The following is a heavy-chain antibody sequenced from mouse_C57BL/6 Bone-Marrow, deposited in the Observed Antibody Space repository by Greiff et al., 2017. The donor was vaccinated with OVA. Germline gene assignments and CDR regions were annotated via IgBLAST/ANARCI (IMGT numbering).Heavy chain of an antibody. Sequence: QVQLQQSGAELVRPGTSVKLSCKASGYTFTSYWMHWVKQRPGQGLEWIGVIDPSDSYTNYNQKFKGKATLTVDTSSSTAYMQLSSLTSEDSAVYYCARAGYYVGYAMDYWGQGTSVTVSS. CDR1: GYTFTSYW. CDR2: IDPSDSYT. CDR3: ARAGYYVGYAMDY. V-gene: IGHV1-59*01. D-gene: IGHD2-3*01. J-gene: IGHJ4*01.